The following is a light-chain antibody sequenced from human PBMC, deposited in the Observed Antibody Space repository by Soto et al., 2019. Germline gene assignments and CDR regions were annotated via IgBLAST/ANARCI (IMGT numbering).Light chain of an antibody. CDR1: QSISSY. V-gene: IGKV1-39*01. J-gene: IGKJ3*01. CDR2: AAS. Sequence: DIQMTQSPSSLSASVGDRVTITCRASQSISSYLNWYQQKPGKAPKLLIYAASSLQSGVPSRFSGSGSGTDFTLTISSLQPEDFATYYCQQSYSTPSTFGRGTKVDIK. CDR3: QQSYSTPST.